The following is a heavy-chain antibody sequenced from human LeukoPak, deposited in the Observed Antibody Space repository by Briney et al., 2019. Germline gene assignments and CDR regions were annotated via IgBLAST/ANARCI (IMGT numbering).Heavy chain of an antibody. CDR3: ARLYGVLY. CDR1: GGSISSGGYS. J-gene: IGHJ4*02. Sequence: PSQTLSLTCAVSGGSISSGGYSWSWIRQPPGKGLEWIGEINHSGSTNYNPSLKSRVTISVDTSKNQFSLKLSSVTAADTAVYYCARLYGVLYWGQGTLVTVSS. D-gene: IGHD2-8*01. CDR2: INHSGST. V-gene: IGHV4-30-2*01.